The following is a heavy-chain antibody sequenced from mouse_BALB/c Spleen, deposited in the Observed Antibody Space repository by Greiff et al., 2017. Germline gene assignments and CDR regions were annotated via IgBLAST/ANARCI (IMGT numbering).Heavy chain of an antibody. CDR2: ISSGSSTI. V-gene: IGHV5-17*02. Sequence: EVKLVESGGGLVQPGGSRKLSCAASGFTFSSFGMHWVRQAPEKGLEWVAYISSGSSTIYYADTVKGRFTISRDNPKNTLFLQMTSLRSEDTAMYYCARRYGNYGGSAMDYWGQGTSVTVSS. CDR3: ARRYGNYGGSAMDY. CDR1: GFTFSSFG. J-gene: IGHJ4*01. D-gene: IGHD2-1*01.